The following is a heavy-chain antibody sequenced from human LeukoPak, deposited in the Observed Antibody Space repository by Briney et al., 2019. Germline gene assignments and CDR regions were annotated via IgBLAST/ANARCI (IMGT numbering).Heavy chain of an antibody. CDR3: ARDGRYCSSTSCDDAFDI. Sequence: SETLSLTCTVSGGSISSSSYYWGWIRQPPGKGLEWIGTIHYSGRTYYNPSLKSRVTISVDTSKNQFSLKLSSVTAADTAAYYCARDGRYCSSTSCDDAFDIWGQGTMVTVSS. CDR1: GGSISSSSYY. CDR2: IHYSGRT. V-gene: IGHV4-39*07. J-gene: IGHJ3*02. D-gene: IGHD2-2*01.